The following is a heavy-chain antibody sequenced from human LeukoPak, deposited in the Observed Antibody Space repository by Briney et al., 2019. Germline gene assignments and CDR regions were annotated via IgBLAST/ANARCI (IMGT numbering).Heavy chain of an antibody. CDR3: ARGSLGGIAARPGDDAFDI. Sequence: GGSLRLSCAASGFTFSSYAMHWVRQAPGKGLEWVAVISYDGSNKYYADSVKGRFTISRDNAKNSLYLQMNSLRAEDTAVYYCARGSLGGIAARPGDDAFDIWGQGTMVTVSS. CDR1: GFTFSSYA. V-gene: IGHV3-30-3*01. D-gene: IGHD6-6*01. CDR2: ISYDGSNK. J-gene: IGHJ3*02.